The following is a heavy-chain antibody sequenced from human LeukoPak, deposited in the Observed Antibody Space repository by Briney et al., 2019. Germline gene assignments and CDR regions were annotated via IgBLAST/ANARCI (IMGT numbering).Heavy chain of an antibody. J-gene: IGHJ4*02. V-gene: IGHV3-53*04. CDR1: GFTFSSYA. D-gene: IGHD5-18*01. CDR2: IYSGGTT. CDR3: ARVDTVMAYYFDL. Sequence: GGSLRLSCAASGFTFSSYAMNWVRQAPGKGLEWVSTIYSGGTTYYADSVMGRFTISRHNSRNTLYLQMNSLRAEDTAVYYCARVDTVMAYYFDLWGQGTLVTVSS.